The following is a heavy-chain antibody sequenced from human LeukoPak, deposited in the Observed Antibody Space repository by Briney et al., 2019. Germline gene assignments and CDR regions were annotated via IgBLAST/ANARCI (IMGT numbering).Heavy chain of an antibody. D-gene: IGHD3-3*01. Sequence: SETLSLTCTVSGGSISRYYWSWIRQPPGEGLEWLGYIYYTGTTNYNPSPKNRVTMSVDTSKNQFSLKLSSVTTADTAVYYCARTGIWSGYYTFDYWGQGSLVTVSS. CDR2: IYYTGTT. V-gene: IGHV4-59*01. CDR3: ARTGIWSGYYTFDY. CDR1: GGSISRYY. J-gene: IGHJ4*02.